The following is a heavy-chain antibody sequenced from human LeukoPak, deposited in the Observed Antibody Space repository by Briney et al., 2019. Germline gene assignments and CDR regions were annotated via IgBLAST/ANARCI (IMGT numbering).Heavy chain of an antibody. V-gene: IGHV3-30*02. J-gene: IGHJ4*02. CDR2: IRYDGSNK. Sequence: GGSLRLSCAASGFTFSSYGMHWVRQAPGKGLEWVAFIRYDGSNKYYADSVKGRFTISRDNSKNTLYLQMNSLRAEDTAVYYCAKAWIYVGEHLDYWGQGTLVTVSS. CDR1: GFTFSSYG. CDR3: AKAWIYVGEHLDY. D-gene: IGHD3-10*02.